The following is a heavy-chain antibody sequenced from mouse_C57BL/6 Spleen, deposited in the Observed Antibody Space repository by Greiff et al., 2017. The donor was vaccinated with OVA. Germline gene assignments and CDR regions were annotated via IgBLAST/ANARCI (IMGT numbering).Heavy chain of an antibody. Sequence: VKLMESGPGLVQPSQSLSITCTVSGFSLTSYGVHWVRQSPGKGLEWLGVIWSGGSTDYNAAFISRLSISKDNSKSQVFFKMNSLQADDTAIYYCARNYGSSLYWYFDVWGTGTTVTVSS. CDR3: ARNYGSSLYWYFDV. J-gene: IGHJ1*03. CDR2: IWSGGST. D-gene: IGHD1-1*01. CDR1: GFSLTSYG. V-gene: IGHV2-2*01.